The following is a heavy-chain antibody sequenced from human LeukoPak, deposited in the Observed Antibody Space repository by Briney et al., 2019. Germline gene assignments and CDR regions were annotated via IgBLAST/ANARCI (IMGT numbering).Heavy chain of an antibody. V-gene: IGHV4-59*08. Sequence: SETLSLTCTVSGGSISSYYWSWIRQPPGKGLEWLGYIYYTGSTHYNPSLNSRVTISLGTSKDQFSLRLSSVTAADTAVYYCARHYARGRADSGADSRGYFEYWGQGALVTVSS. J-gene: IGHJ4*02. D-gene: IGHD4-17*01. CDR1: GGSISSYY. CDR3: ARHYARGRADSGADSRGYFEY. CDR2: IYYTGST.